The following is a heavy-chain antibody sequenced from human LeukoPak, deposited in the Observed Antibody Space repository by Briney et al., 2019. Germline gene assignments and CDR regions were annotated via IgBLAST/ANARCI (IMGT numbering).Heavy chain of an antibody. Sequence: SVKVSCKASGGTFSSHAISRVRQAPGQGLEWMGGIIPIFGTANYAQKFQGRVTITADESTSTAYMELSSLRSEDTAVYYCARDFIPKILGSGSYYKTFPLGWFDPWGQGTLVTVSS. V-gene: IGHV1-69*01. J-gene: IGHJ5*02. D-gene: IGHD3-10*01. CDR1: GGTFSSHA. CDR3: ARDFIPKILGSGSYYKTFPLGWFDP. CDR2: IIPIFGTA.